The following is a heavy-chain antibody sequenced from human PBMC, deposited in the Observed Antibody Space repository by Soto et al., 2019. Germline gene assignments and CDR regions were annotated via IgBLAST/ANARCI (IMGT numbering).Heavy chain of an antibody. CDR2: IWYDGGSE. CDR1: GFTFSAYG. J-gene: IGHJ5*02. V-gene: IGHV3-33*01. Sequence: QVQLVESGGGVVQPGRSLRLSCAASGFTFSAYGMHWVRQAPGEGLEWVAVIWYDGGSEYYADSVEGRFTVSRDNAKNTVYLHMDTLGGDDTAVYYCARAHGPSLGSCLDLWGQGTLVTVSA. D-gene: IGHD2-2*01. CDR3: ARAHGPSLGSCLDL.